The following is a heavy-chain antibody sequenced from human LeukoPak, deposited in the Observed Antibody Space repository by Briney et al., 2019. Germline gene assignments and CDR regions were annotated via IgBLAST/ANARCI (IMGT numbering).Heavy chain of an antibody. V-gene: IGHV4-30-4*01. D-gene: IGHD4-17*01. CDR2: IHHSGSS. CDR3: ARMDYSDLYYFDY. J-gene: IGHJ4*02. CDR1: GGSFSSDDDY. Sequence: SQTLSLTCTVSGGSFSSDDDYWSWIRQPPGKGLGWIGYIHHSGSSYHTPSLKSRVSMSIDTSKNQFSLKLTSVTAADTAVYYCARMDYSDLYYFDYWGQGTLVTVSS.